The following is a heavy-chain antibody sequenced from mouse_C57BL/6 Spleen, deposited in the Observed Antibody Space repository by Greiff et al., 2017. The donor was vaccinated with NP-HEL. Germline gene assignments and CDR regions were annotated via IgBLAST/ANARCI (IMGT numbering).Heavy chain of an antibody. V-gene: IGHV2-5*01. D-gene: IGHD1-1*02. CDR3: AKNPHYDYGAMDY. CDR1: GFSLTSYG. Sequence: VQLQQSGPGLVQPSQSLSITCTVSGFSLTSYGVHWVRQSPGKGLEWLGVIWRGGSTDYNAAFMSRLSITKDNSKSQVFFKMNSLQADDTAIYYCAKNPHYDYGAMDYWGQGTSVTVSS. J-gene: IGHJ4*01. CDR2: IWRGGST.